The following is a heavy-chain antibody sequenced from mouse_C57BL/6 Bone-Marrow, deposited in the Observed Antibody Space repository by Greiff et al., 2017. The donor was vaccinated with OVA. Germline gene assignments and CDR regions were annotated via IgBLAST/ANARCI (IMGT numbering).Heavy chain of an antibody. CDR3: SSGRTAQAPPAY. CDR1: GYTFTSSG. J-gene: IGHJ3*01. CDR2: IYTRSGNT. D-gene: IGHD3-2*02. Sequence: QVQLQQSGAELARPGASVKLSCKASGYTFTSSGISWVKQRTGQGLEWIGEIYTRSGNTYYNEKFKGKATLTADKSSSTAYMELRSLTSEYTAVYFCSSGRTAQAPPAYWGQGTLVTVSA. V-gene: IGHV1-81*01.